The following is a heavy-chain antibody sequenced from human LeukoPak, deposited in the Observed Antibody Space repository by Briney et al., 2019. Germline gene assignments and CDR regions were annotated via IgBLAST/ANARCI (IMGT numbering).Heavy chain of an antibody. J-gene: IGHJ4*02. CDR3: ASPTSLSGSYSLFDY. V-gene: IGHV1-2*02. Sequence: GASVKVSCKASGYTFTSYYLHWVRQAPGQGLEWMGWINPNSGGTNYAQKFQGRVTMTRDTSISTAYMELSRLRSDDTAVYYCASPTSLSGSYSLFDYWGQGTLVTVSS. CDR2: INPNSGGT. CDR1: GYTFTSYY. D-gene: IGHD1-26*01.